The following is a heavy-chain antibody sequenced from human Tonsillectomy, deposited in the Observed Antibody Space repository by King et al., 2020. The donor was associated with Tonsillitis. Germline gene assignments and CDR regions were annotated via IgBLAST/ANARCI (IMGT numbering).Heavy chain of an antibody. CDR3: ASYYDSSGSSGFDY. V-gene: IGHV3-7*01. CDR2: IKHDGSEK. J-gene: IGHJ4*02. CDR1: GFTFSTYW. D-gene: IGHD3-22*01. Sequence: GQLVQSGGGLVQPGGSLRLSCAASGFTFSTYWMSWVRQAPGKGLEWVANIKHDGSEKYYVDSVKGRFTISRDNAKNSLYLQMNSLRAEDTAVYYCASYYDSSGSSGFDYWGQGTLVTVSS.